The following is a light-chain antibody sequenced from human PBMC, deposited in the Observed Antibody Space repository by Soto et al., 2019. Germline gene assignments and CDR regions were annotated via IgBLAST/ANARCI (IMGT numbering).Light chain of an antibody. J-gene: IGLJ1*01. CDR3: GSWDSSLSAYV. CDR2: DDD. V-gene: IGLV1-51*01. Sequence: QSGLTQPPSVSAAPGQRGTISCSGSSSNIGGNSVSWYQQLPGTAPKLLIYDDDKRPSGIPDRFSGSKSGTSATLGITGFQTGDEADYYCGSWDSSLSAYVFGTGTKVTVL. CDR1: SSNIGGNS.